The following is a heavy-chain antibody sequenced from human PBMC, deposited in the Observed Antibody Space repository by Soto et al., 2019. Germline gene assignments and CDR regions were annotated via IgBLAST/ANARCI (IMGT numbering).Heavy chain of an antibody. CDR2: IKPDGSAT. D-gene: IGHD3-16*01. V-gene: IGHV3-7*03. CDR1: DFTFRNYW. Sequence: EVQLVESGGDLVQPGGSLRLSCATSDFTFRNYWMNWVRQAPGKGLEWVANIKPDGSATNYVDSVKGRFTISRDNVRNSVSLQMNRLRVEDTAVYFCFGGNGGPQWGQGTLVTVSS. CDR3: FGGNGGPQ. J-gene: IGHJ4*02.